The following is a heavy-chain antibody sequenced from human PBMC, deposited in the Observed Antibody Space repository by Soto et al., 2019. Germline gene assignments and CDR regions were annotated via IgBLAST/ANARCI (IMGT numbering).Heavy chain of an antibody. D-gene: IGHD5-12*01. J-gene: IGHJ5*02. V-gene: IGHV3-74*01. CDR1: GFTFSGYW. Sequence: GGSLRLSCAASGFTFSGYWMHWVRQGPGKGLVWVSIISSDGSRTVYADSVKGRFTISRENAKNMLYLQMNSLTDEDTAVYYCARGAGYRFDPWGQGTLVTVSS. CDR2: ISSDGSRT. CDR3: ARGAGYRFDP.